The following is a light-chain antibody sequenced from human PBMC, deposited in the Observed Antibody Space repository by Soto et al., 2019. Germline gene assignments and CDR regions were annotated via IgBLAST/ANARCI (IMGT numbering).Light chain of an antibody. CDR1: QNIDNK. Sequence: IVMTQSPATLSLSPGDRATLSCRASQNIDNKLAWYQQRPGQAPRLLIYAASTRVTGIPARFSGSGSGTEFTLTISGLQYEDFGVYYCQQYKSWRAFGQGTNVEIK. CDR3: QQYKSWRA. J-gene: IGKJ1*01. V-gene: IGKV3-15*01. CDR2: AAS.